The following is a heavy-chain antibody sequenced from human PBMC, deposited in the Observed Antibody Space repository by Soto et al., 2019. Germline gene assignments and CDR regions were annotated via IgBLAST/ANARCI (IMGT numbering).Heavy chain of an antibody. D-gene: IGHD2-8*01. CDR1: GYTFTGYY. CDR3: AREGEVYAIGSMGAFDI. V-gene: IGHV1-2*04. Sequence: QVQLVQSGAEVKKPGASVKVSCKASGYTFTGYYMHWVRQAPGQGLEWMGWINPNSGGTNYAQKFQGWVTMTRDTSISTAYKELSRLRSDDTAVYYCAREGEVYAIGSMGAFDIWGQGTMVTVSS. J-gene: IGHJ3*02. CDR2: INPNSGGT.